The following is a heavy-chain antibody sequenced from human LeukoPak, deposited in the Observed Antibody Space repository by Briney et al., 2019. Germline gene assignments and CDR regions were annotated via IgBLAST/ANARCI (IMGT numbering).Heavy chain of an antibody. J-gene: IGHJ4*02. CDR3: AREYYDFWSGKPTYFDY. V-gene: IGHV4-61*02. CDR2: IYTSGST. Sequence: PSETLSLTCTVSGGSISSGSYYWSWIRQPAGKGLEWLGRIYTSGSTNYNPSLKSRVTISVDTSKNQFSLKLSSVTAADTAVYYCAREYYDFWSGKPTYFDYWGEGTLVTVSS. D-gene: IGHD3-3*01. CDR1: GGSISSGSYY.